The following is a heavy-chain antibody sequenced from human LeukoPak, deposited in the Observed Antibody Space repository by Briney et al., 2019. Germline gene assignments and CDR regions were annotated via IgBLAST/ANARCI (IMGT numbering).Heavy chain of an antibody. CDR2: IYYSGST. J-gene: IGHJ5*02. V-gene: IGHV4-39*07. CDR3: ARNHYDILTGYYPSWFDP. CDR1: GGSISSSSYY. Sequence: SETLSLTCTVSGGSISSSSYYWGWIRQPPGKGLEWIGSIYYSGSTYYNPSLKSRVTISVDTSKNQFSLQLSSVTAADTAVYYCARNHYDILTGYYPSWFDPWGQGTLVTVSS. D-gene: IGHD3-9*01.